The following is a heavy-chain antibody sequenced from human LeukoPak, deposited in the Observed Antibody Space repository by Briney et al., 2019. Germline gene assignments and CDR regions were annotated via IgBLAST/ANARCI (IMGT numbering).Heavy chain of an antibody. CDR1: GYSISSGYY. J-gene: IGHJ6*03. Sequence: SETLSLTCTVSGYSISSGYYWGWIRQPPGKGLEWIGSIYHSGSTYYNPSLKSRVTISVDTSKNQFSLKLSSVTAADTAVYYCARASSYYYDKGMDVWGKGTTVTVSS. D-gene: IGHD3-22*01. CDR3: ARASSYYYDKGMDV. CDR2: IYHSGST. V-gene: IGHV4-38-2*02.